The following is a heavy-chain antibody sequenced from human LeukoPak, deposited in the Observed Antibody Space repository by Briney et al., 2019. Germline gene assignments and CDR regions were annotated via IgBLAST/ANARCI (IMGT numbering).Heavy chain of an antibody. Sequence: GGSLRLSCAASGFTFSNAWMSWVRQAPGKGLEWVGRIKSKTDGGTTDYAAPVKGRFTISRDDSKSTLYLQMNSLRADDTAVYYCAKHGYSSGWPQVPSDYWGQGTLVTVSS. D-gene: IGHD6-19*01. CDR1: GFTFSNAW. CDR2: IKSKTDGGTT. CDR3: AKHGYSSGWPQVPSDY. J-gene: IGHJ4*02. V-gene: IGHV3-15*01.